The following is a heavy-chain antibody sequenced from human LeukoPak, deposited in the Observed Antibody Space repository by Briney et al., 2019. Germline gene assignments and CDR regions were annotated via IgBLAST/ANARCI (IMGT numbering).Heavy chain of an antibody. V-gene: IGHV3-48*01. J-gene: IGHJ6*03. CDR3: ARDRGYYDSTMDV. D-gene: IGHD3-22*01. CDR1: GFTFSSYS. Sequence: GGSLRLSCAASGFTFSSYSMNWVRQAPGKGLEWVSYISSSSTIYYADSVKGRFTISRDNAKNSLYLQMNSLRAEDTAVYYCARDRGYYDSTMDVWGKGTTVTVSS. CDR2: ISSSSTI.